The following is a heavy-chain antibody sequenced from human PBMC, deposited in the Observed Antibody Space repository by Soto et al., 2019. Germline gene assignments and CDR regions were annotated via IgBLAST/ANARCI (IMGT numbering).Heavy chain of an antibody. CDR2: VSSSSYTI. V-gene: IGHV3-48*02. CDR1: GFSFSTYS. Sequence: EVQLVESGGGLVQPGGSLRLSCAASGFSFSTYSMSWVRQAPGKGLEWISYVSSSSYTINYADAVRGRFTISRDNAVNSMFLQMNSLRDDDTAVYYCARNQRGDPFYYWGQGTLFTVSS. CDR3: ARNQRGDPFYY. D-gene: IGHD7-27*01. J-gene: IGHJ4*02.